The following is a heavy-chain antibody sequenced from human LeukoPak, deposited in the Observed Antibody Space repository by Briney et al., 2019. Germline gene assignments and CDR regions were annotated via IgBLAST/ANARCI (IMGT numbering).Heavy chain of an antibody. V-gene: IGHV4-39*07. CDR3: ARAEEYYDFWSGYYRSSWFDP. CDR2: IYYSGST. J-gene: IGHJ5*02. CDR1: GGSISSSSYY. D-gene: IGHD3-3*01. Sequence: SETLSLTCTVSGGSISSSSYYWGWIRQPPGKGLEWIGSIYYSGSTYYNPSLKSRVTISADTSKNQFSLKLSSVTAADTAVYYCARAEEYYDFWSGYYRSSWFDPWGQGTLVTVSS.